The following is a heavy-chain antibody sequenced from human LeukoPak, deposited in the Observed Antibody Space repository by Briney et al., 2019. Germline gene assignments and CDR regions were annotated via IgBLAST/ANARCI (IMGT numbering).Heavy chain of an antibody. Sequence: GGSLRLSCAASGFTFDDYGMSWVRQAPGKGLEWVSGINWNGGSTGYADSVKGRLSISRDNAKNSLYLQMNRLRAEDTALYYCARDTMVRGVKEDDWFDPWGQGTLVTVSS. D-gene: IGHD3-10*01. CDR2: INWNGGST. V-gene: IGHV3-20*04. CDR1: GFTFDDYG. J-gene: IGHJ5*02. CDR3: ARDTMVRGVKEDDWFDP.